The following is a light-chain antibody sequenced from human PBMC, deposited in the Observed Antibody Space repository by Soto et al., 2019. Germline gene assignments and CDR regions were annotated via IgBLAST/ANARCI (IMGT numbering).Light chain of an antibody. CDR3: SSYTRSSTLV. CDR1: SSDVGGYNY. Sequence: QSVLTQPASVSGSPGQSITISCTGTSSDVGGYNYVSWYQQHPGKAPKLMIYEVSNRPSGVSNRFSGSKSGNTASLTISGLQAEDEADYYCSSYTRSSTLVLGNGTKVTVL. J-gene: IGLJ1*01. V-gene: IGLV2-14*01. CDR2: EVS.